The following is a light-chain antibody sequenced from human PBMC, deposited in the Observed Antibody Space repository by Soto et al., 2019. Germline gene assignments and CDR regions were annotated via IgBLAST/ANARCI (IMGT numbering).Light chain of an antibody. CDR3: GTWDSSLSAEA. CDR2: DNN. J-gene: IGLJ2*01. Sequence: QSVLTQPPSVSAAPGQKVTISCSGSSSNIGNNYVSWYQQLPGTAPKLLIYDNNKRPSGIPDRFSGSKSGTSATLGITGLQTGDEADYYCGTWDSSLSAEAFGGGTEVTVL. V-gene: IGLV1-51*01. CDR1: SSNIGNNY.